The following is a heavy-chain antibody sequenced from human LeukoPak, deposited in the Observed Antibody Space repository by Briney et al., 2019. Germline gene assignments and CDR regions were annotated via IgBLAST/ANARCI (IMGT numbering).Heavy chain of an antibody. CDR2: ITGGGEST. D-gene: IGHD2-2*01. J-gene: IGHJ4*02. CDR3: AKNIRDQLLCGFNY. V-gene: IGHV3-23*01. Sequence: SLRPSFAATVFTFEASAMSSVRQAPGEGLEWVAVITGGGESTYYADSVKGRFTISRDNSKKTLFLQVNSLRAEDTAVYFCAKNIRDQLLCGFNYWGQGIVVTVSS. CDR1: VFTFEASA.